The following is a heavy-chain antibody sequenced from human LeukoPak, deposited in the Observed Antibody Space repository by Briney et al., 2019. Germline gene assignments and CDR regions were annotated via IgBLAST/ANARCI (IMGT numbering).Heavy chain of an antibody. J-gene: IGHJ4*02. CDR1: GFSFSNAW. V-gene: IGHV3-15*01. CDR3: TTATNDFWSGYCR. D-gene: IGHD3-3*01. Sequence: PGGSLRLSCAASGFSFSNAWMSWVRQAPGKGLEWVGRIKSKTDGGTTDYAAPVKGRFTISRDDSKNTLYLQMNSLKTEDTAVYYCTTATNDFWSGYCRWGQGTLVTVSS. CDR2: IKSKTDGGTT.